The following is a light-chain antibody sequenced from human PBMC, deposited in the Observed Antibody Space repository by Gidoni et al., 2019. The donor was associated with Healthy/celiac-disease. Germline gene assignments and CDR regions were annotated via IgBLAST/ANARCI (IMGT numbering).Light chain of an antibody. CDR1: SSNIGAGYD. CDR2: GNS. V-gene: IGLV1-40*01. Sequence: QSVLTQPPSVSGAPGQRVPISCTGSSSNIGAGYDVHWYQQLPGTAPNLLIYGNSNRPSGVPDRFSGSKSGTSASLAITGLQAEDEADYYCQSYDSSLRGVFGGGTKLTVL. CDR3: QSYDSSLRGV. J-gene: IGLJ3*02.